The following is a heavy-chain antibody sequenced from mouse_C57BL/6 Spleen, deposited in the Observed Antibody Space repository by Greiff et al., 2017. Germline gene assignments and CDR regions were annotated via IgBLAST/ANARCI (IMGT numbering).Heavy chain of an antibody. CDR1: GFNIKDDY. CDR3: TTHYYYGSSYDYYAMDY. J-gene: IGHJ4*01. CDR2: IDPENGDT. D-gene: IGHD1-1*01. V-gene: IGHV14-4*01. Sequence: VQLKESGAELVRPGASVKLSCTASGFNIKDDYMHWVKQRPEQGLEWIGWIDPENGDTEYASKFQGKATITADTSSNTAYLQLSSLTSEDTAVYYCTTHYYYGSSYDYYAMDYWGQGTSVTVSS.